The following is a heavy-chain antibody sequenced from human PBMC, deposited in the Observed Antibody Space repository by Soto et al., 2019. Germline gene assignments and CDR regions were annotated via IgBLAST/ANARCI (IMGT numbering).Heavy chain of an antibody. CDR3: ARDGQSLAPYAMDV. CDR1: GFTFSSHG. V-gene: IGHV3-33*01. Sequence: QVQLVESGGGVVQPGTSLRLSCGGFGFTFSSHGMHWVRQAPGKGLEWVAFIWGIGTHEYYAASVKGRFTISRDNSRNIVYLQMNSLRVDDAAVYICARDGQSLAPYAMDVWGQGTTVTVSS. CDR2: IWGIGTHE. J-gene: IGHJ6*02.